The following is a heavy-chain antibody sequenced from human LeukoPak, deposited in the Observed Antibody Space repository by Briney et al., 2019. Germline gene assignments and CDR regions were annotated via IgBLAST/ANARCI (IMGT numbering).Heavy chain of an antibody. CDR1: GYTFTGFY. J-gene: IGHJ4*02. CDR3: AKDVRGGCSGDDCYD. CDR2: INPKTDAT. D-gene: IGHD2-21*02. V-gene: IGHV1-2*02. Sequence: ASVKVSCKASGYTFTGFYMHWVRQAPGQGLEWMGWINPKTDATNYTQKFQGRVTMTRDTSISTAYMELSRLTSDDTAVYYCAKDVRGGCSGDDCYDWGRGTRVTVAS.